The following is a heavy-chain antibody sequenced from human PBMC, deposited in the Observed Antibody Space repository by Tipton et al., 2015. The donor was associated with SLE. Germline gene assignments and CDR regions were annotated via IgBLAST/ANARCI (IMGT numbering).Heavy chain of an antibody. Sequence: SLRLSCAASGFTFSNYAMHWVRQAPGKGLEWVAVMSYDGSDEYYTDSVKGRFTISRDNSKNTLYLQMNSLRAEDTAVYYCARGAYFDFLWYFDLWGRGTLVTVSS. CDR3: ARGAYFDFLWYFDL. V-gene: IGHV3-30*04. J-gene: IGHJ2*01. D-gene: IGHD3-3*01. CDR1: GFTFSNYA. CDR2: MSYDGSDE.